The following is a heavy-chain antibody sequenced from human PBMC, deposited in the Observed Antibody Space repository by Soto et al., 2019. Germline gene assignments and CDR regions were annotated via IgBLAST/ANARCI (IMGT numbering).Heavy chain of an antibody. Sequence: QVQLVQSGAEVKKPGSSVKVSCKASGGTFSSYAISWVRQAPGQGLEWMGGIIPISGTANYAQKFQGRVTITADESTSTAYMELSSLRSEDTAVYYCARAGCSGGSCYLPRYYFDYWGQGTLVTVSS. CDR3: ARAGCSGGSCYLPRYYFDY. J-gene: IGHJ4*02. D-gene: IGHD2-15*01. CDR1: GGTFSSYA. CDR2: IIPISGTA. V-gene: IGHV1-69*12.